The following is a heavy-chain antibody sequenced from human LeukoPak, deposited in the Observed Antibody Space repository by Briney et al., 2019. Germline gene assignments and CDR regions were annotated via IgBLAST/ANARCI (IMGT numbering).Heavy chain of an antibody. CDR2: ISAYNGDT. Sequence: ASVKVSCKASGYTFTSYGISWVRQAPGQGLEWMGWISAYNGDTNYAQKLQGRVTMTTDTSTSTAYMELRSLRSDDTAVYYCARDLTSPGDFDYWGQGTLVTVSS. CDR3: ARDLTSPGDFDY. J-gene: IGHJ4*02. CDR1: GYTFTSYG. D-gene: IGHD2-2*01. V-gene: IGHV1-18*01.